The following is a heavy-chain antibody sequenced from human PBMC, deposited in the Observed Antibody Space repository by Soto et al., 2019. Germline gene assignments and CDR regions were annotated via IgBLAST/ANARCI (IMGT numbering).Heavy chain of an antibody. CDR1: GFTVRNYW. CDR3: ARGDCVGGSCYSLAGSFYSYMDV. CDR2: INSDGSVS. Sequence: EVQLVESGGGLVQPGGSLRLSCAASGFTVRNYWMYWVRQAPGQGLEWVSRINSDGSVSSYADSVKGRLTISRDNVKNPRYLLMYMLRAEDTAVYYCARGDCVGGSCYSLAGSFYSYMDVWGKGTTVTVFS. V-gene: IGHV3-74*02. D-gene: IGHD2-15*01. J-gene: IGHJ6*03.